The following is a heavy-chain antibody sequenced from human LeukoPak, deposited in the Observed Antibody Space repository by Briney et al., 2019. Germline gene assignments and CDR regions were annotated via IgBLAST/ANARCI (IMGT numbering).Heavy chain of an antibody. CDR2: IKQDVSEK. Sequence: PARSLRLSCAASGFTFSSYWMSWVSQAPRKGRGWVANIKQDVSEKYYVDSVKGRFTISRDNAKNSLYLQMNSLRAEDTAVYYCARVRVGATTDYFDYWGQGTLVTVSS. CDR3: ARVRVGATTDYFDY. V-gene: IGHV3-7*01. D-gene: IGHD1-26*01. CDR1: GFTFSSYW. J-gene: IGHJ4*02.